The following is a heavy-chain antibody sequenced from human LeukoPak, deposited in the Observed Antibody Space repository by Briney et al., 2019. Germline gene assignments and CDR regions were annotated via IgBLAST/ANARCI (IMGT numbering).Heavy chain of an antibody. J-gene: IGHJ4*02. CDR2: IFHSGDT. CDR1: GGSINTDRHS. CDR3: ATRPRITNRPFDN. Sequence: SETLSLTCTVSGGSINTDRHSWTWIRQHPGKGLEYIGYIFHSGDTYYNPSLESRITISIDTSENQFSLKVKSLTAADSAVYYCATRPRITNRPFDNWGPGILVTVSS. D-gene: IGHD6-6*01. V-gene: IGHV4-31*03.